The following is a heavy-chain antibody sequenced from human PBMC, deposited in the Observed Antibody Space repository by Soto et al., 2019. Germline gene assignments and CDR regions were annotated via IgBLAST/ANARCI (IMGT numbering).Heavy chain of an antibody. CDR3: ASQLWYAFDI. CDR2: ISYDGSNK. D-gene: IGHD5-18*01. V-gene: IGHV3-30-3*01. Sequence: QVQLVESGGGVVQPGRSLRLSCAASGFTFSSYAMLWVRQAPGKGLEWVAVISYDGSNKYYADSVKGRFTISRDNSKNTLYLQMNSLRAEDTAVYYCASQLWYAFDIWGQGTMVTVSS. J-gene: IGHJ3*02. CDR1: GFTFSSYA.